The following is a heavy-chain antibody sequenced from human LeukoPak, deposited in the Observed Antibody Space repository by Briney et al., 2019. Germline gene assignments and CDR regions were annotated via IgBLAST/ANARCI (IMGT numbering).Heavy chain of an antibody. CDR1: GYSISSGYY. J-gene: IGHJ5*02. Sequence: SETLSLTCTVSGYSISSGYYWGWIRQPPGKGLEWIGSIYYSGSTYYNPSLKSRVTVSVDTSKNQFSLKLSSVTAADTAVYYCARQEARNWFDPWGQGTLVTVSS. V-gene: IGHV4-38-2*02. CDR3: ARQEARNWFDP. CDR2: IYYSGST.